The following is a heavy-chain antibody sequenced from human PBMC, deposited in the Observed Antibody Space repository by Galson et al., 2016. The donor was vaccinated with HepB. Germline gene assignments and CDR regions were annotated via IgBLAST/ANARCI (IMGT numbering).Heavy chain of an antibody. V-gene: IGHV5-10-1*01. D-gene: IGHD2-15*01. CDR2: IDPSGSYT. Sequence: QSGAEVKKPGESLRISCKTSGYSFTSYWISWVRQMPGNGLEWMGRIDPSGSYTKNSPSFRGHVTISVDKSTSTAYLEFTSLKSSDNAMYYCARHCSGGSCYHPDYWGQGTLVTVSS. J-gene: IGHJ4*02. CDR3: ARHCSGGSCYHPDY. CDR1: GYSFTSYW.